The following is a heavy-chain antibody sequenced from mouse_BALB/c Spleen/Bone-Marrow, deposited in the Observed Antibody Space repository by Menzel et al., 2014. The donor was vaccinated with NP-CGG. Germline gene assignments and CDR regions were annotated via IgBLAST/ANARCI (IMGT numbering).Heavy chain of an antibody. J-gene: IGHJ2*01. CDR1: GYSFTGYF. CDR3: ARCNYRYDGDFDY. Sequence: EVQLQQSGPELVKPGASVKISCKASGYSFTGYFMNWVMQIHGKSLEWIGRINPYNGDTFYNQKFKGKATLTVDKSSSTAHMELRSLASEDSAVYYCARCNYRYDGDFDYWGQGTTLTVSS. D-gene: IGHD2-14*01. V-gene: IGHV1-20*02. CDR2: INPYNGDT.